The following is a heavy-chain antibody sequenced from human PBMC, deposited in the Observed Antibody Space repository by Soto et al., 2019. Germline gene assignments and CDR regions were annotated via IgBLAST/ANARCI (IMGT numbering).Heavy chain of an antibody. J-gene: IGHJ4*02. CDR2: ISYSGST. CDR1: GGSVSSGSSY. CDR3: ARALWPSGGGDY. D-gene: IGHD2-15*01. V-gene: IGHV4-61*01. Sequence: QVQLQESGPGLVKPSETLSLTCTVSGGSVSSGSSYWSWIRQPPGAGLEWIGYISYSGSTNYNPSLKSRVTIAVDTSKNQFSLKLSSVTAADTAVYYCARALWPSGGGDYWGQGTLVTVSS.